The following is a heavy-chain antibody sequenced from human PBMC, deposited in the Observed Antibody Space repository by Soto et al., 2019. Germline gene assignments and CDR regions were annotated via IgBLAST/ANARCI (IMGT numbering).Heavy chain of an antibody. CDR3: VRGYCTTSPCSGDFQF. V-gene: IGHV1-46*01. D-gene: IGHD2-15*01. CDR1: GYKFTTYF. CDR2: IHPSGDT. J-gene: IGHJ1*01. Sequence: QVQLVQSGAELKNPGASVKVACKASGYKFTTYFIHWVRQAPGQGLKWMGMIHPSGDTGYAQKFRGRVTMTIDTSTTTAYMELRNLTSEDTAVYFSVRGYCTTSPCSGDFQFWGQGTLVTVSS.